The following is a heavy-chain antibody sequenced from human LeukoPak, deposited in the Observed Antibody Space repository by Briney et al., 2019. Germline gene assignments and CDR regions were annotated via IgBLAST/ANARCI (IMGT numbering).Heavy chain of an antibody. CDR3: ASSYGDPDY. J-gene: IGHJ4*02. D-gene: IGHD4-17*01. V-gene: IGHV4-59*08. CDR2: VYYSGRT. Sequence: PSETLSLTCIVAGASISSDFWSWIRQPPGKGLEWIGYVYYSGRTSYNPSLKSRVSISIATSKNQFSLKLRSVTAADTAVYYCASSYGDPDYWGQGTLVTVSS. CDR1: GASISSDF.